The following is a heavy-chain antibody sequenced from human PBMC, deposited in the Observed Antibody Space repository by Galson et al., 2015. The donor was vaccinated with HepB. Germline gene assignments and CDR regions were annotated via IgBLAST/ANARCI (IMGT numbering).Heavy chain of an antibody. CDR2: ISSSSSYT. D-gene: IGHD2-2*02. CDR1: GFTFSDYY. Sequence: SLRLSCAASGFTFSDYYMSWIRQAPGKGLEWVSYISSSSSYTNYADSVKGRFTISRDSAKNSLYLQMNSLRAEDTAVYYCASCSSTSCYSFDYWGQGTLVTVSS. V-gene: IGHV3-11*06. J-gene: IGHJ4*02. CDR3: ASCSSTSCYSFDY.